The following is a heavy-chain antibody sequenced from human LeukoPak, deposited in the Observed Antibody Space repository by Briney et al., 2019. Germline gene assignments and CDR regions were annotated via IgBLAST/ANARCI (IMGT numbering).Heavy chain of an antibody. CDR2: IWYDGNNK. CDR3: ARDFTTSSTAYFQH. Sequence: GGSLRLSCAASGFTFSSYGMHWVRQAPGKGLEWVAVIWYDGNNKYYADSVKGRFTISRDNAKNSLYLQMNSLRAEDTAVYYCARDFTTSSTAYFQHWGQGTLVTVSS. V-gene: IGHV3-33*01. D-gene: IGHD6-6*01. J-gene: IGHJ1*01. CDR1: GFTFSSYG.